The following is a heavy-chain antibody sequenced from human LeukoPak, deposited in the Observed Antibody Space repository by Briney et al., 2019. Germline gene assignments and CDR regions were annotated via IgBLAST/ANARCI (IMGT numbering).Heavy chain of an antibody. D-gene: IGHD6-19*01. J-gene: IGHJ4*02. CDR3: ARVYSSGCLGY. Sequence: QPGGSLRLSCAASGLTFSTYAMSWVRQAPGKGLEWVSTITGSGGSTYDADSVKGRFTISRDNSKNTLYLQMSSLRAEDTAVYYCARVYSSGCLGYWGQGTLVTVSS. CDR1: GLTFSTYA. CDR2: ITGSGGST. V-gene: IGHV3-23*01.